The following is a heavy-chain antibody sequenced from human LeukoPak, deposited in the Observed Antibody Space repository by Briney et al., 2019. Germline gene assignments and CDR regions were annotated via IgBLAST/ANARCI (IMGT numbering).Heavy chain of an antibody. CDR1: GGTFSSYA. Sequence: GASVKVSCKASGGTFSSYAISWVRQAPGQGLEWMGGIIPIFGTANYAQKFQGRVTITTDESTSTAYMELSSLRSEDTAVYYCARVPPGDPLNWFDPWGQGTLVTVSS. V-gene: IGHV1-69*05. J-gene: IGHJ5*02. D-gene: IGHD3-10*01. CDR3: ARVPPGDPLNWFDP. CDR2: IIPIFGTA.